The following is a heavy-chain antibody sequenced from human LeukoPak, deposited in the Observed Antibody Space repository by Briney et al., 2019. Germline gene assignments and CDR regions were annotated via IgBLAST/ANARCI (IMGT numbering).Heavy chain of an antibody. CDR2: ISHDEADR. Sequence: GGSLRLSCAASGFTFRSHGMHWVRQAPGKGLEWAAFISHDEADRYYADSVNGRFTISRDNSKNTLYVQMNSLRTEDTAVYYCAKAGSSTRQYYGMDVWGQGTTVTVS. D-gene: IGHD2-2*01. J-gene: IGHJ6*02. CDR3: AKAGSSTRQYYGMDV. V-gene: IGHV3-30*18. CDR1: GFTFRSHG.